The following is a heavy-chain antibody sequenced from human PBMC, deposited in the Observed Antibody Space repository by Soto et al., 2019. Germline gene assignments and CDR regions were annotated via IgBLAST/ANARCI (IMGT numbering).Heavy chain of an antibody. CDR2: ISGSGGST. J-gene: IGHJ4*02. D-gene: IGHD6-19*01. V-gene: IGHV3-23*01. CDR3: AKAPFSSGWPGY. Sequence: GGSLRLSCAASGFTFSSYAMSWVRQAPGKGLEWVSAISGSGGSTYYADSVKGRFTISRDNSKNTLYLQMNSLRAEETAVYYCAKAPFSSGWPGYWGQGTLVTVSS. CDR1: GFTFSSYA.